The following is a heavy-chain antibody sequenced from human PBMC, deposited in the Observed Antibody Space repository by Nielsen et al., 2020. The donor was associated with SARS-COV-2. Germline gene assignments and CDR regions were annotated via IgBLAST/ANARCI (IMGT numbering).Heavy chain of an antibody. Sequence: SETLSLTCTVSGGSISSGDYYWSWIRQPPGKGLEWIGYIYYSGSTYYNPFLKSRVTISVDTSKNQFSLKLSSVTAADTAVYYCARVGYDILTGYLIDYWGQGTLVTVSS. V-gene: IGHV4-30-4*01. CDR3: ARVGYDILTGYLIDY. CDR2: IYYSGST. J-gene: IGHJ4*02. CDR1: GGSISSGDYY. D-gene: IGHD3-9*01.